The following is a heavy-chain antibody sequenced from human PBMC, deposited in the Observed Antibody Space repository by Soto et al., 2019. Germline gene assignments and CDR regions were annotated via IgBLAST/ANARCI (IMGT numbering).Heavy chain of an antibody. CDR2: IIPILGIA. J-gene: IGHJ4*02. D-gene: IGHD3-10*01. CDR1: GGTFSSYT. Sequence: QVQLVQSGAEVKKPGSSVKVSCKASGGTFSSYTISWVRQAPGQGLEWMGRIIPILGIANYAQKFQGRARTTADKSTSTAYMELSSLRSEDTALYYCATEEYSSGSVALFDSCRQGTLVTVSS. CDR3: ATEEYSSGSVALFDS. V-gene: IGHV1-69*08.